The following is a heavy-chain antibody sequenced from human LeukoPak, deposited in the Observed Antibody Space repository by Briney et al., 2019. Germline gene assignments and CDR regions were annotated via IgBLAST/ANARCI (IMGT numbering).Heavy chain of an antibody. D-gene: IGHD6-19*01. Sequence: ASVKVSCKASGGTFSSYAISWVRQAPGQGLEWMGGIIPIFGTANYAQKLQGRVTMTTDTSTSTAYMELRSLRSDDTAVYYCVGSGWPGFDYWGQGTLVTVSS. CDR2: IIPIFGTA. CDR3: VGSGWPGFDY. V-gene: IGHV1-69*05. CDR1: GGTFSSYA. J-gene: IGHJ4*02.